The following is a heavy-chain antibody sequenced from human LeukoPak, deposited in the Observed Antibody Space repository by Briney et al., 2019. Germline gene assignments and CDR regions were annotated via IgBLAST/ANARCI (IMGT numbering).Heavy chain of an antibody. V-gene: IGHV1-2*06. CDR1: GYTFTGYY. CDR2: INPNSGGT. D-gene: IGHD6-6*01. Sequence: ASVKVSCKASGYTFTGYYMHWVRQAPGEGLEWMGRINPNSGGTNYAQKFQGRVTITRDTSISTAYMELSRLRSADRAVFYCATLVEYSSSSNASDLWPGKTMVTVSS. J-gene: IGHJ3*01. CDR3: ATLVEYSSSSNASDL.